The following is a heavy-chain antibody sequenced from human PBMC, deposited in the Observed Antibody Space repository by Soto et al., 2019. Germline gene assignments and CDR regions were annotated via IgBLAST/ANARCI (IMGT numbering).Heavy chain of an antibody. J-gene: IGHJ5*02. CDR2: ISGSGTST. D-gene: IGHD3-3*01. CDR3: AKSGVDFWSGFLA. Sequence: GGSLRLSCAASGFTFNNLAMSWVRQAPGKGLEWVSAISGSGTSTYYADSVKGRFTISRDNSKNTPYLQMNSLRAEDTAVYYCAKSGVDFWSGFLAWGQGTLVTVSS. CDR1: GFTFNNLA. V-gene: IGHV3-23*01.